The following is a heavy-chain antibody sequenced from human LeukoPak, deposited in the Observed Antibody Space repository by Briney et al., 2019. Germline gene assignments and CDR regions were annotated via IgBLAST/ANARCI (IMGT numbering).Heavy chain of an antibody. J-gene: IGHJ6*02. D-gene: IGHD3-16*01. V-gene: IGHV4-59*01. CDR2: IYSSGST. CDR1: GASISSYY. Sequence: SETLSLTCTVSGASISSYYWSWIRQPPGKGLEWIGHIYSSGSTNYNPSLKSRVTISVDTSKNQFALKLSSVTAADTAVCYCATVRKGYYYGMDVWGQGTTVTVS. CDR3: ATVRKGYYYGMDV.